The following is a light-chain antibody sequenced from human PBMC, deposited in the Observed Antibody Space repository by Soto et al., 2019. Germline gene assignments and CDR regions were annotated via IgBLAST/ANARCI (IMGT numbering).Light chain of an antibody. J-gene: IGKJ2*01. V-gene: IGKV3-15*01. CDR2: GAS. CDR3: EQYADWYT. Sequence: EIVLTQSPATLSVSPEERATLSCRASRSVATNLAWYQQKPGQAPSLLIQGASARATGVPARFTGTGSGTEFTLTISGLQSEDSAVYYCEQYADWYTFGQGTKLEIK. CDR1: RSVATN.